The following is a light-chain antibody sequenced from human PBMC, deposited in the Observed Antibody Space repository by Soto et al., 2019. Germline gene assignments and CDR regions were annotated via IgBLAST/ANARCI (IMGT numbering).Light chain of an antibody. CDR2: DAS. V-gene: IGKV3-20*01. CDR1: QSVKNNY. CDR3: QQYGSTPLT. Sequence: EIVLKQSPDTLSLSPGERATLSCRASQSVKNNYLAWYQQKPGQPPRFLIYDASSRATGIPDRFSGSGSGTDFTLTISRLVPEDSAVYYCQQYGSTPLTFGGGTTVDIK. J-gene: IGKJ4*01.